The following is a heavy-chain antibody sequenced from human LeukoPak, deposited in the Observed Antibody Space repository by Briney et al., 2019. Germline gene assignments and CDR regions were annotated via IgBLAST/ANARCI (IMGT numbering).Heavy chain of an antibody. CDR1: GFTFSSYW. CDR2: IKQDGSEK. Sequence: GGSLRLSCAASGFTFSSYWMSWVRQAPGKGLEWVANIKQDGSEKYYADSVKGRFTISRDNARNTVYLHMNSLRAEDTAVFYCARADQGPLDYWGQGTLVTVSS. CDR3: ARADQGPLDY. D-gene: IGHD2-2*01. J-gene: IGHJ4*02. V-gene: IGHV3-7*01.